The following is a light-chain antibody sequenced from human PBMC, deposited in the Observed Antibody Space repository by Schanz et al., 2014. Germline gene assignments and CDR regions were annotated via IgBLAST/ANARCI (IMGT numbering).Light chain of an antibody. CDR1: QSVSSK. Sequence: EIVTTQFPATLSVSPGDRATLSCRASQSVSSKLAWFQQKPGQAPRLLIYGASTRATGLPARFSGSGSGTEFTLTISGLQSEDFAIYYCQQYHTSRTFGQGTKVEI. CDR2: GAS. J-gene: IGKJ1*01. CDR3: QQYHTSRT. V-gene: IGKV3-15*01.